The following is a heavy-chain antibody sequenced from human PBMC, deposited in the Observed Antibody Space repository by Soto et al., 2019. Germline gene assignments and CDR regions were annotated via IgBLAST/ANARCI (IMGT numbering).Heavy chain of an antibody. V-gene: IGHV3-33*06. J-gene: IGHJ4*02. CDR2: IWYDGNEK. D-gene: IGHD1-26*01. CDR3: AKEERIAPPY. CDR1: GFTFTSYG. Sequence: QVQLVESGGGVVQPGTSLRLSCAASGFTFTSYGIHWVRQAPGKGLEWLAIIWYDGNEKYYADSVQGRFIISRDNSKNLVYLQISIMRAEATAVYHCAKEERIAPPYWGQGVLVTVST.